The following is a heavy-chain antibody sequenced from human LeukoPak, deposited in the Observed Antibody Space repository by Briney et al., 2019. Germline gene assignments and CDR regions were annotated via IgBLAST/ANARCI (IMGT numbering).Heavy chain of an antibody. J-gene: IGHJ4*02. CDR3: VRLYDSSGYHFDY. Sequence: GESLKISCKGSGYSFTSYWIGWVRQKPGKGLEWMGIIYPGDSDTRYSPSFQGQVTISTDKSVSTAYLQWSSLKASDTAMYYCVRLYDSSGYHFDYWGQGTLVTVSS. V-gene: IGHV5-51*01. CDR2: IYPGDSDT. D-gene: IGHD3-22*01. CDR1: GYSFTSYW.